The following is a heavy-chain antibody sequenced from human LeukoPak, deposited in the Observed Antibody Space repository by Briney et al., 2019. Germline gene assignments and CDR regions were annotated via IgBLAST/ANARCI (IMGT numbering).Heavy chain of an antibody. D-gene: IGHD3-22*01. CDR3: AREYYDSSGYYHGWH. J-gene: IGHJ4*02. CDR1: GFTFSSYW. V-gene: IGHV3-7*01. CDR2: IKQDGSEK. Sequence: GGSLRLSCSTSGFTFSSYWMSWVRHAPGKGLEWVVNIKQDGSEKYYVDSVKGLFTISRDNAKTSLFLLMNSLRADDTAVYYCAREYYDSSGYYHGWHWGQGALVTVSS.